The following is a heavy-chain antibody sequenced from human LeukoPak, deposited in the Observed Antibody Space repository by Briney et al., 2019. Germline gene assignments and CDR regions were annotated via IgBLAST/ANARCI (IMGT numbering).Heavy chain of an antibody. V-gene: IGHV1-69*05. CDR3: ARVRYYYDSPPFDP. CDR2: IIPIFGTA. D-gene: IGHD3-22*01. Sequence: GASVKVSCKASGGTFSSYAISWVRQAPGQGLEWMGRIIPIFGTANYAQKFQGRVTITTDESTSTAYMELSSLRSEDTAVYYCARVRYYYDSPPFDPWGQGTLVTVSS. J-gene: IGHJ5*02. CDR1: GGTFSSYA.